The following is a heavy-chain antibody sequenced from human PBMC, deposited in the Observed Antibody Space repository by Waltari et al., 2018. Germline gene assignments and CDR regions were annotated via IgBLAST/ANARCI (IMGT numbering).Heavy chain of an antibody. Sequence: QVQLQESGPGLVKPSETLSLTCAVSGYSISSGYYWVWTRQPPGKGLEWIGSPHHSGSTDYNPSLRSRVTISVDTSKNQFSLKLSSVTAADTAVHYCARAVRCSGGSCESHYMDVWGKGTTVTVSS. D-gene: IGHD2-15*01. V-gene: IGHV4-38-2*01. CDR2: PHHSGST. J-gene: IGHJ6*03. CDR1: GYSISSGYY. CDR3: ARAVRCSGGSCESHYMDV.